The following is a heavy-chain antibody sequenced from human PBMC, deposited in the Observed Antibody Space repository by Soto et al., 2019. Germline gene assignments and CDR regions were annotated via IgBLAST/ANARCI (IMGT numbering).Heavy chain of an antibody. CDR1: GFTVSSNY. Sequence: EVQLVESGGGLVQPGGSLRLSCAASGFTVSSNYMSWVRQAPGKGLEWVSVIYSGGSTYYADSVKGRFTISRHNSKNTLYLQRNSLRAEDTAVYYCARERYGSGSTLYYYYGMDVWGQGTTVTVSS. D-gene: IGHD3-10*01. CDR2: IYSGGST. J-gene: IGHJ6*02. CDR3: ARERYGSGSTLYYYYGMDV. V-gene: IGHV3-53*04.